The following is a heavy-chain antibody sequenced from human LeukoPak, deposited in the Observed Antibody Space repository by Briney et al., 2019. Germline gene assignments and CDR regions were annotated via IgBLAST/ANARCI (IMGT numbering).Heavy chain of an antibody. J-gene: IGHJ4*02. Sequence: PSETLSLTCAVYGGSFSGYYWNWIRQPPGKGLEWIGEINHSGSTNYNPSLKSRVTISVDTSKNDFSLKLSSVTAADTAVYYCARGQHYDILTGYYNERYFDYWGQRTLVTVSS. D-gene: IGHD3-9*01. V-gene: IGHV4-34*01. CDR1: GGSFSGYY. CDR3: ARGQHYDILTGYYNERYFDY. CDR2: INHSGST.